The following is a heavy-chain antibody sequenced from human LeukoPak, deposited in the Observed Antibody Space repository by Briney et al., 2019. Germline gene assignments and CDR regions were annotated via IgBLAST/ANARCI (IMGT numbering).Heavy chain of an antibody. V-gene: IGHV1-69*05. D-gene: IGHD6-25*01. Sequence: SVKVSCKASGGTFSSYAISWVRQAPGQGLEWMGGIIPIFGTANYAQKFQGRVTITTDESTSTAYMELSSLRSEDTAVYYCARDRMSPYSSGGFDYWGQGTLVTVSS. CDR1: GGTFSSYA. CDR2: IIPIFGTA. CDR3: ARDRMSPYSSGGFDY. J-gene: IGHJ4*02.